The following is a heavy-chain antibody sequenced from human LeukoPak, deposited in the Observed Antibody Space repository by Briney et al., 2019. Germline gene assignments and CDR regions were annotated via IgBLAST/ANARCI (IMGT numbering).Heavy chain of an antibody. CDR1: GGSISSYY. D-gene: IGHD3-22*01. Sequence: PSETLSLTCTVSGGSISSYYWSWIRQPPGKGLEWIGYIYYSGSTNYNPSLKSRVTISVDTSKNQFSLKLSSVTAADTAVYYCARGTYYYDSSGYYSPLTWFDPWGQGTLVTVSS. J-gene: IGHJ5*02. V-gene: IGHV4-59*01. CDR3: ARGTYYYDSSGYYSPLTWFDP. CDR2: IYYSGST.